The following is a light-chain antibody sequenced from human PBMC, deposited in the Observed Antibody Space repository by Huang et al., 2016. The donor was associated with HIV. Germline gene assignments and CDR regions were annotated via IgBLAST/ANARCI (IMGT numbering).Light chain of an antibody. Sequence: EIVLTQSPATLSLSPGERATLSCRASQSVSSYLAWYQQKPGHAPRRLIYDASNRATGIPARFSGSGSGTDFTLTISSLESEDSAIYYCQQRSNWELTFGGGTKVEIK. CDR1: QSVSSY. J-gene: IGKJ4*01. V-gene: IGKV3-11*01. CDR3: QQRSNWELT. CDR2: DAS.